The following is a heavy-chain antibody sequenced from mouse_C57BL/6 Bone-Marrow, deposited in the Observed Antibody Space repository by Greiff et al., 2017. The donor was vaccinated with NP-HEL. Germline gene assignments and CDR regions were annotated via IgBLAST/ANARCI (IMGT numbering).Heavy chain of an antibody. CDR3: ARGGIYYDYAWFAY. CDR1: GYAFTNYL. CDR2: INPGSGGT. D-gene: IGHD2-4*01. V-gene: IGHV1-54*01. Sequence: QVQLQQSGAELVRPGTSVKVSCKASGYAFTNYLIEWVKQRPGQGLEWIGVINPGSGGTNYNEKFKGKATLTADQSSSTAYMQLSSLTSEDSAVYFCARGGIYYDYAWFAYWGQGTLVTVSA. J-gene: IGHJ3*01.